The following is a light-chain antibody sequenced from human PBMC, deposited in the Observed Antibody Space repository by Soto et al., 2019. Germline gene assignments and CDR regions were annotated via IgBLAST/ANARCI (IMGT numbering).Light chain of an antibody. CDR1: QSVSSY. V-gene: IGKV3-20*01. Sequence: EIVLTQSPGTLSLSPGERATLSCRASQSVSSYLAWFQQKPGQAPRLLIHGASSRATGIPDRFSGSGSGTDFTLTISRLEPEYFAVYYCQQYGDSPRTFGQGTKVEIK. CDR3: QQYGDSPRT. CDR2: GAS. J-gene: IGKJ1*01.